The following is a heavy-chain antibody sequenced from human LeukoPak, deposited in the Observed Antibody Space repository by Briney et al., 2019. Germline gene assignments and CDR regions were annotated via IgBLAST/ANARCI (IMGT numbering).Heavy chain of an antibody. Sequence: ASVKVSCKASGYTFTGYYMHWARQAPGQGLEWMGWINPNSGGTNYAQKFQGRVTMTRDTSISTAYMELSRLRSDDTAVYYCARSGVRFLEWLYYYYYYMDVWGKGTTVTVSS. CDR3: ARSGVRFLEWLYYYYYYMDV. CDR2: INPNSGGT. CDR1: GYTFTGYY. J-gene: IGHJ6*03. D-gene: IGHD3-3*01. V-gene: IGHV1-2*02.